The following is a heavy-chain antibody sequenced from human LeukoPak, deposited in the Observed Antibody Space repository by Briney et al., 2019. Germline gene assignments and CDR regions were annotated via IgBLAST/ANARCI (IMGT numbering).Heavy chain of an antibody. J-gene: IGHJ6*02. CDR3: AKDATAGPPNLSHFWFYGMDV. D-gene: IGHD3-9*01. V-gene: IGHV3-30*18. CDR1: GLTFSSHG. Sequence: PGGSLRLSCAASGLTFSSHGMHWVRQAPGKGLEWVAVISYDGTYKYYADSVRGRFTISRDNSETTLYLQMHTLWVEDTAIYYCAKDATAGPPNLSHFWFYGMDVWGQGTTVTVSS. CDR2: ISYDGTYK.